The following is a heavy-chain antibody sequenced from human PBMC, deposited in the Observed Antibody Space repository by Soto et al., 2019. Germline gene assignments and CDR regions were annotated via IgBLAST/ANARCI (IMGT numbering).Heavy chain of an antibody. CDR3: ARDESTIVVRPLHY. Sequence: GGSLRLCCAASGFTFSSYAMHWVRQAPGKGLEWVAVISYDGSNKYYADSVKGRFTISRDNSKNTLYLQMNSLRAEDTAVYYCARDESTIVVRPLHYLGQGT. J-gene: IGHJ4*02. V-gene: IGHV3-30-3*01. CDR1: GFTFSSYA. D-gene: IGHD3-22*01. CDR2: ISYDGSNK.